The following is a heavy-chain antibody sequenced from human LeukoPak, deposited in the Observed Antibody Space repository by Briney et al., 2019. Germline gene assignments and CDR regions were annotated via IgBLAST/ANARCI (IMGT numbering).Heavy chain of an antibody. D-gene: IGHD3-10*01. V-gene: IGHV4-59*01. J-gene: IGHJ5*02. CDR1: GDSISLYF. CDR3: ARDDYRGVTNFDP. CDR2: ISYTGSN. Sequence: PSETLSLTCAVPGDSISLYFSRWFRHPPGRGREWVGYISYTGSNIFSTSLKGRVTISVDTSKNQFSLQLTSVTAADTAVYYCARDDYRGVTNFDPWGQGTLVTVSS.